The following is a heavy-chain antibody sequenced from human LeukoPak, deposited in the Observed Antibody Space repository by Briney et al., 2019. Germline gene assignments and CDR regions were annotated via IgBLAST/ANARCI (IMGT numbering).Heavy chain of an antibody. CDR3: ARHLSVVVPAAGDY. CDR2: IYYSGST. CDR1: GGSTSSSSYY. Sequence: SETLSLTCTVSGGSTSSSSYYWGWIRQPPGKGLEWIGSIYYSGSTYYNPSLKSRVTISVDTSKNQFSLKLSSVTAADTAVYYCARHLSVVVPAAGDYWGQGTLVTVSS. D-gene: IGHD2-2*01. J-gene: IGHJ4*02. V-gene: IGHV4-39*01.